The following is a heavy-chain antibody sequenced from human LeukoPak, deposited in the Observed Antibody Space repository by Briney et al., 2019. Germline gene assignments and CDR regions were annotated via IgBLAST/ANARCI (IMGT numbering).Heavy chain of an antibody. J-gene: IGHJ3*02. D-gene: IGHD6-19*01. CDR2: ISGYNGNT. Sequence: ASVKVSCKASGYTFTSYGISWVRQAPGQGLEWMGWISGYNGNTNYAQKLQGRVTMTTDTSTSTAYMELRSLRSDDTAVYYCATGSSGWYTQSAFDIWGQGTMVTVSS. CDR1: GYTFTSYG. CDR3: ATGSSGWYTQSAFDI. V-gene: IGHV1-18*01.